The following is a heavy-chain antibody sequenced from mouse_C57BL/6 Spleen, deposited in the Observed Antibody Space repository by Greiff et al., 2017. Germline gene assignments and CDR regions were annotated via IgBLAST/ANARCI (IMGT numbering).Heavy chain of an antibody. V-gene: IGHV1-81*01. CDR2: IYPRSGNT. CDR1: GYTFTSYG. D-gene: IGHD1-1*01. CDR3: ARRAYGSIPWYFDY. J-gene: IGHJ2*01. Sequence: QVQLQQSGAELARPGASVKLSCKASGYTFTSYGISWVKQRTGQGLEWIGEIYPRSGNTYYNEKFKGKATLTADKSSSTAYMELRSLTSEDSAVYFCARRAYGSIPWYFDYWGQGTTLTVSS.